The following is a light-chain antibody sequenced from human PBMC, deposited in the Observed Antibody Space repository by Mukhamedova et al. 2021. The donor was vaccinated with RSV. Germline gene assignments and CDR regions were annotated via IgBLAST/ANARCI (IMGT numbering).Light chain of an antibody. Sequence: WYQRRVHGKAPKLLIYTGSILESGLPSRFSGSGSGTEFTLTISSLQPDDLATYYCQQYQTFPTFGQGTKVEVK. J-gene: IGKJ1*01. CDR2: TGS. V-gene: IGKV1-5*03. CDR3: QQYQTFPT.